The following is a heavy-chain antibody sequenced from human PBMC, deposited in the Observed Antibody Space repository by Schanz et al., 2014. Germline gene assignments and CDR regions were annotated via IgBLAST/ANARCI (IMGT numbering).Heavy chain of an antibody. D-gene: IGHD3-22*01. J-gene: IGHJ4*02. CDR2: ISGSGGST. V-gene: IGHV3-23*01. CDR3: AEDPGHGDYDCDFDC. Sequence: EVQLLDSGGGLVQPGGSLRLSCAASGFTFSTYAMSWVRQAPGKGLEWVSAISGSGGSTYYADSVKGRFTISRDNSKNTMYPQRNRRRGEDDAVYYYAEDPGHGDYDCDFDCWGQGTLVTVSS. CDR1: GFTFSTYA.